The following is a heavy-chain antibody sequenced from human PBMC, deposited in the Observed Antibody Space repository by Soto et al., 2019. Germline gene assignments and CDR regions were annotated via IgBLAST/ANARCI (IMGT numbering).Heavy chain of an antibody. J-gene: IGHJ5*02. CDR2: IIPIFGSA. V-gene: IGHV1-69*15. CDR3: AKDGGKDGGCVDGFDP. CDR1: GGTFSNYA. D-gene: IGHD6-25*01. Sequence: QVQLVQSGAEVKKPGSSVKVSCKASGGTFSNYAITWVRQAPGQGLEWLGRIIPIFGSANYAQKFQGRVTITADESTTTAYMELSSLRSEDTAVYYCAKDGGKDGGCVDGFDPWGRETRVTFS.